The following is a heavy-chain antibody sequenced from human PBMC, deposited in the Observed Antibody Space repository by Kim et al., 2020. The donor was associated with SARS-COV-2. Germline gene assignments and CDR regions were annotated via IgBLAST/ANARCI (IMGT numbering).Heavy chain of an antibody. CDR3: ASPKGITIIRGHGMDV. V-gene: IGHV3-21*01. Sequence: GGSLSLSCAASGFTFSNYSMKWVRQAPGKGLEWVSSISNNSVYIHYADSVNGRFTVSRDNAKNSLFLQMNSLRAEDTAVYYCASPKGITIIRGHGMDVWGQGTTVTVSS. CDR2: ISNNSVYI. CDR1: GFTFSNYS. D-gene: IGHD3-10*01. J-gene: IGHJ6*02.